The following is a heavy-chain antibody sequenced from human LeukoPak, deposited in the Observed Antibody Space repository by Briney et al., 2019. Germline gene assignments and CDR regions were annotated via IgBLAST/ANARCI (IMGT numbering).Heavy chain of an antibody. CDR2: IYYTGSS. CDR3: VGVSGSYSSGDY. Sequence: SETLSLTCSDSACSISSYYWSWIRQPPGKGLEWIGYIYYTGSSNYNPSLKSRATISLDMCKNQSSLRLSSVTAADPAVYYCVGVSGSYSSGDYWGQGTPVTVSS. J-gene: IGHJ4*02. CDR1: ACSISSYY. V-gene: IGHV4-59*01. D-gene: IGHD3-10*01.